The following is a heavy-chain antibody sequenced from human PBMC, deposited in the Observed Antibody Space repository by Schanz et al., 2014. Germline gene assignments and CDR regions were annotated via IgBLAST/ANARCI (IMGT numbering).Heavy chain of an antibody. Sequence: QVQLVQSGAEVKKPGASVKVPCKASGYTFTSYYMHWVRQAPGQGLEWMGIINPSGGSTSYAQKFQGRVTMTRDTSTSTIDMKLSSMRAEDTAVYYGARDGEAAAGCDYWGQGTLVTVSS. D-gene: IGHD6-13*01. V-gene: IGHV1-46*03. CDR1: GYTFTSYY. J-gene: IGHJ4*02. CDR2: INPSGGST. CDR3: ARDGEAAAGCDY.